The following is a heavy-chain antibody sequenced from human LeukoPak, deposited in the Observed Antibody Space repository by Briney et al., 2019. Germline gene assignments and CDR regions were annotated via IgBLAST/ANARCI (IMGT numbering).Heavy chain of an antibody. D-gene: IGHD3-10*01. V-gene: IGHV3-48*03. J-gene: IGHJ4*02. CDR1: GSTFSSYE. CDR3: ARLYYYGSGSSDY. CDR2: ISSSSSNI. Sequence: GGSLRLSCAASGSTFSSYEMNWVRQAPGKGLEWVSFISSSSSNIYYADSVKGRFTISRDNAKNSLYLQMNSLRDEDTAVYYCARLYYYGSGSSDYWGQGTLVTVSS.